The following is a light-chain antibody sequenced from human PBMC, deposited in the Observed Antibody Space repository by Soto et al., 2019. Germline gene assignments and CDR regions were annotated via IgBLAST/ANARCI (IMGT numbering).Light chain of an antibody. Sequence: DIQMTQSPSTLSASVGDGVTITCRASQSINNWLAWYQQKPGGAPKLLIYDASSLQIGVPSRFSGSGSGTEFTLTISSLQPDDFTTYYCQQYDSYPWTFGQGTKVDIK. CDR1: QSINNW. CDR3: QQYDSYPWT. CDR2: DAS. J-gene: IGKJ1*01. V-gene: IGKV1-5*01.